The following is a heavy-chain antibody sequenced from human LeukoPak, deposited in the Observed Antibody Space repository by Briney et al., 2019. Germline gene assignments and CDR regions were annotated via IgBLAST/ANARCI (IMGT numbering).Heavy chain of an antibody. CDR3: ARRINYYDSGGYHYVRYFDS. D-gene: IGHD3-22*01. Sequence: GGSLRLSCAASGFTFSSYWMYWVRQAPGKGLVWVSRINTDGSSLNYAGSVKGRFTTSRDNAKNTLYLQMNSLGAEDTAVYYCARRINYYDSGGYHYVRYFDSWGQGTLVTVSS. CDR1: GFTFSSYW. V-gene: IGHV3-74*01. CDR2: INTDGSSL. J-gene: IGHJ4*02.